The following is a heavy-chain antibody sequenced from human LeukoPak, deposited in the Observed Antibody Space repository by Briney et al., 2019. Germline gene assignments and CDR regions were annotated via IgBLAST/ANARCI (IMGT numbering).Heavy chain of an antibody. Sequence: GGSLRLSCAASGFTFSSYAMSWVRQAPGKGLECVSGLRGSGDSANYADSVKGRFTISRDNSKNTLYLQMNSLRDEDTAVYYCARETPEYDWGQGTLVTVSS. J-gene: IGHJ4*02. V-gene: IGHV3-23*01. D-gene: IGHD1-14*01. CDR2: LRGSGDSA. CDR3: ARETPEYD. CDR1: GFTFSSYA.